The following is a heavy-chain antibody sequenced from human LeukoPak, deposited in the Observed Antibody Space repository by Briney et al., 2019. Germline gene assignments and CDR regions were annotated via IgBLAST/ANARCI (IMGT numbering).Heavy chain of an antibody. CDR1: GFTFGDYA. Sequence: PGRSLRLSCTASGFTFGDYAMHWVRQAPGKGPEWVALISYDGSNKNYADSVKGRFTISRDNSKNTLFLQMNSLRTEDTAVFYCAREETWFSTTWYYFDYWGQGTLVTVSS. CDR3: AREETWFSTTWYYFDY. D-gene: IGHD2-2*01. CDR2: ISYDGSNK. V-gene: IGHV3-30*04. J-gene: IGHJ4*02.